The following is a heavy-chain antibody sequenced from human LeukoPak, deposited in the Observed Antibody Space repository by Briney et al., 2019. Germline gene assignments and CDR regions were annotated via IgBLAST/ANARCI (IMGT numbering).Heavy chain of an antibody. V-gene: IGHV3-21*01. CDR1: GFTFNTYT. CDR3: ASLMAATQWGALDY. Sequence: GGSLRLSCATSGFTFNTYTMNWVRQAPGKGLEWVSSITTTSSHTHYADSVKGRFTISRDNAKNSLYLQMNSLRAEDTAVYYCASLMAATQWGALDYWGQGTLVTVSS. J-gene: IGHJ4*02. CDR2: ITTTSSHT. D-gene: IGHD6-13*01.